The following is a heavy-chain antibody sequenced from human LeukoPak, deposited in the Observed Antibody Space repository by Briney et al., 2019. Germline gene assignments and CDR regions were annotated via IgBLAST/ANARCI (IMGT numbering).Heavy chain of an antibody. J-gene: IGHJ3*02. Sequence: GGSLRLSCAASGFTFSDEGMHWVRQAPGKGLEWVSFIHVDANEIYYADSLKGRFTISRDNAKNSLYLQMNSLRAEDTAVYYCARLDYVDAFDIWGQGTMVTVSS. CDR1: GFTFSDEG. D-gene: IGHD4-17*01. V-gene: IGHV3-30*02. CDR3: ARLDYVDAFDI. CDR2: IHVDANEI.